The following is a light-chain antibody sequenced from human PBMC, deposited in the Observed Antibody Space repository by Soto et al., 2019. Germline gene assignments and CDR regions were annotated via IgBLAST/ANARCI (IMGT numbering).Light chain of an antibody. V-gene: IGKV1-9*01. CDR2: AAS. CDR3: QQLNVNLL. J-gene: IGKJ2*01. Sequence: IQLTQSPSSLSASIGDRVTITCRASQDIASYLAWYQQKPGNAPKLLIYAASTLHSGVPSRFRGSGSGTDFTLTISSLQPEDFVTYYCQQLNVNLLFGQGTKLEIK. CDR1: QDIASY.